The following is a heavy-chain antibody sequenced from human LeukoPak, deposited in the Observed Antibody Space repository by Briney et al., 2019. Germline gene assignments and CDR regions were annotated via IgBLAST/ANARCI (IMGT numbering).Heavy chain of an antibody. CDR2: IYYSGST. D-gene: IGHD1-26*01. J-gene: IGHJ4*02. V-gene: IGHV4-31*03. Sequence: SQTLSLTCTVSGGSISSGGYYWSWIRQPPGKGLEWIGYIYYSGSTYYNPSLKSRVTISVDTSKNQFSLKLSSVTAADTAVYYCARGTSGSPYYFDYWGQGTLVTVSS. CDR3: ARGTSGSPYYFDY. CDR1: GGSISSGGYY.